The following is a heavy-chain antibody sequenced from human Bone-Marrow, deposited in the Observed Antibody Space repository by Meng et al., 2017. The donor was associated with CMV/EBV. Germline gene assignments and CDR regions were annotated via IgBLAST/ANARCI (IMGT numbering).Heavy chain of an antibody. CDR3: ARGGAFTVTTHFDY. J-gene: IGHJ4*02. CDR1: GFTFTSYG. CDR2: ISAYNGNT. Sequence: GGSLRLSCAASGFTFTSYGISWVRQAPGQGLEWMGWISAYNGNTNYAQKLQGRVTMTTDTSTKTAYMELRSLRSDDTAVYFCARGGAFTVTTHFDYWGQGTLVTVSS. D-gene: IGHD1-1*01. V-gene: IGHV1-18*01.